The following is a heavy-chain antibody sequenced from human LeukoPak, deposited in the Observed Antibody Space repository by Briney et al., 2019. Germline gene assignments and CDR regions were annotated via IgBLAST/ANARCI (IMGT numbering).Heavy chain of an antibody. D-gene: IGHD5-24*01. J-gene: IGHJ6*02. CDR3: ARDRAVKARIGGMDV. CDR2: ISESSSHT. V-gene: IGHV3-21*06. Sequence: SGGSLRLSCAASGFVFSGYSINWVRQAPGKGLEWVSYISESSSHTYYVDSVKGRFTISRDNAKNPLYLQMSSLRAEDTGIYYCARDRAVKARIGGMDVWGQGTTVIVSS. CDR1: GFVFSGYS.